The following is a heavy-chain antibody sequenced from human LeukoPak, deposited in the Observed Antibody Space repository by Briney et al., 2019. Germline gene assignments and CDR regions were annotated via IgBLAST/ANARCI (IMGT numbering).Heavy chain of an antibody. D-gene: IGHD3-10*01. V-gene: IGHV3-23*01. J-gene: IGHJ4*02. CDR2: ISAGGRHA. CDR3: AKGPGPGHYLYN. Sequence: PGGTLSLSCAASGFTLRNFGMSWVRQPPGRGLQWVSVISAGGRHAYYADSLKDRLNISRDNSTNTLYLQMGSLRPNDTATYYCAKGPGPGHYLYNSGQGTLFTVSS. CDR1: GFTLRNFG.